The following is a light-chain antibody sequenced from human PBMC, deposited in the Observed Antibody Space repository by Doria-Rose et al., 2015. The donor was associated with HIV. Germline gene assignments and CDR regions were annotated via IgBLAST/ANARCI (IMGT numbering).Light chain of an antibody. V-gene: IGKV3-20*01. Sequence: EIVTTQSPGTLSLSPGERATLSCRASQSFSSTYLAWYQQKPGQAPSLLIYDGSTRATGIPDRFSASGSGTDSTLTINRLGPEDFALYYCHQYGTSWTFGQGTKVEI. CDR2: DGS. J-gene: IGKJ1*01. CDR3: HQYGTSWT. CDR1: QSFSSTY.